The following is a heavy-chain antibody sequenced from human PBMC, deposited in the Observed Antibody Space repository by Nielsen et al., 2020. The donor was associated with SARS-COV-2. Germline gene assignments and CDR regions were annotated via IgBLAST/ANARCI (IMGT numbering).Heavy chain of an antibody. D-gene: IGHD3-10*01. CDR2: ISAYNGNT. J-gene: IGHJ6*03. CDR3: ARDGITMVRGVIQYYYYYYMDV. CDR1: GYTFTSYG. V-gene: IGHV1-18*04. Sequence: SVQVSCKASGYTFTSYGISWVRQAPGQGLEWMGWISAYNGNTNYAQKLQGRVTMTTDTSTSTAYMELRSLRSDDTAVYYCARDGITMVRGVIQYYYYYYMDVWGKGTTVTVSS.